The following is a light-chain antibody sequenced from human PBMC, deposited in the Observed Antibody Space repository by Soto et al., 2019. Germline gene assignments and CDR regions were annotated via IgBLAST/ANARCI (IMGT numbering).Light chain of an antibody. CDR3: SSYTSSSTLSVV. CDR2: DVS. CDR1: SSDVGGYNY. Sequence: QSALTQPASVSGSPGQSITISCTGTSSDVGGYNYVSWYQQHPGKAPKLMIYDVSIRPSGVSNRFSGSKSGNTASLTISGLQAEDEADYYCSSYTSSSTLSVVFGGGTKVTVL. V-gene: IGLV2-14*01. J-gene: IGLJ2*01.